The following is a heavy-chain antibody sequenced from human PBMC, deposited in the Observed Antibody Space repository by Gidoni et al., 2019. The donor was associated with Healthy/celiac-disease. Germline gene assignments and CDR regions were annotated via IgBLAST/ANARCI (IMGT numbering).Heavy chain of an antibody. D-gene: IGHD3-22*01. CDR2: INHSGST. CDR3: ARGHDSSGYYDFDY. V-gene: IGHV4-34*01. J-gene: IGHJ4*02. CDR1: GGSFSGYY. Sequence: QVQLQQWGAGLLKPSETLSLTCAVYGGSFSGYYWSWIRQPPGKGLEWIGEINHSGSTNYTPSLKSRVTISVDTSKNQFSLKLSSVTAADTAVYYCARGHDSSGYYDFDYWGQGTLVTVSS.